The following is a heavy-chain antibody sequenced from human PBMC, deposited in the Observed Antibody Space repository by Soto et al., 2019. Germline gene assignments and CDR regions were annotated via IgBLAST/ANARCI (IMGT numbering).Heavy chain of an antibody. V-gene: IGHV4-59*01. D-gene: IGHD3-22*01. CDR1: GDSISSYY. J-gene: IGHJ4*02. CDR3: ALRSMAVVPEY. CDR2: LYYGRSA. Sequence: QVQLQESGPGLVKPSETLSLTCAVSGDSISSYYCMWIRQPPGKGLETIGYLYYGRSANYNPSLKSRVSLSVDTSTNQCSLTLSSMTAADTAVYYCALRSMAVVPEYWGQGTLVTVSS.